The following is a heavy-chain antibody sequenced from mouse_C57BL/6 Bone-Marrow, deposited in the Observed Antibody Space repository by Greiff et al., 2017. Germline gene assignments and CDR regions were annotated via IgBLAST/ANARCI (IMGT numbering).Heavy chain of an antibody. V-gene: IGHV1-81*01. CDR3: AREDYGNYSYYFDY. CDR1: GYTFTSCG. CDR2: IYPRSGNT. D-gene: IGHD2-1*01. Sequence: QVQLQQSGAELARPGASVKLSCKASGYTFTSCGISWVKQRTGQGLEWIGEIYPRSGNTYYNEKFKGKATLTADKSSSTAYMELRSLTSEDSAVYFCAREDYGNYSYYFDYWGQGTTLTVSS. J-gene: IGHJ2*01.